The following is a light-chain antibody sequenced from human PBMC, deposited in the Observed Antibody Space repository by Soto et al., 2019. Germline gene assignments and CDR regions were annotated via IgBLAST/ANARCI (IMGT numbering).Light chain of an antibody. Sequence: ENVLTQSPATLSLSPGDTATLSCRATQSLRSFLAWYQQKPGQAPRLLIYDASNRATGVPARFSGSGSGTDFTLTISSLEPEDFAVYYCQQRSNWPPITFGRGTKVDI. CDR2: DAS. V-gene: IGKV3-11*01. J-gene: IGKJ4*01. CDR1: QSLRSF. CDR3: QQRSNWPPIT.